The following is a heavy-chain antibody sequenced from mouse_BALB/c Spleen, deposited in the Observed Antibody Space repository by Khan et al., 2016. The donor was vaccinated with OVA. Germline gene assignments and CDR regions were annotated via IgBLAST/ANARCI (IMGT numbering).Heavy chain of an antibody. CDR1: GYTFTTYW. J-gene: IGHJ2*01. CDR2: INPTSGYT. D-gene: IGHD1-1*01. CDR3: TRGRMDD. Sequence: LEESGAELAKPGASVKMSCKASGYTFTTYWMHWVKQRLGQGMEWIGYINPTSGYTDYNEKFKDRATLSADKSSSTAYMKMTSLPIEDSAVYDCTRGRMDDGGQGTTLTVAS. V-gene: IGHV1-7*01.